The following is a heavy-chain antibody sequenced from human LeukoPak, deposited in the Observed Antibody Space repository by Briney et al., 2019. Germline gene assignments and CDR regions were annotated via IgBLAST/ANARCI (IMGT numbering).Heavy chain of an antibody. D-gene: IGHD3-10*01. CDR2: IIPIFGTA. Sequence: ASVKVSCKASGGTFSSYAISWVRQAPGQGLEWMGGIIPIFGTANYAQKFQGRVTITADESTSTAYMELSSLRSEDTAVYYCARDLVRAHYFDYWGQGTLVTVSS. CDR3: ARDLVRAHYFDY. J-gene: IGHJ4*02. V-gene: IGHV1-69*13. CDR1: GGTFSSYA.